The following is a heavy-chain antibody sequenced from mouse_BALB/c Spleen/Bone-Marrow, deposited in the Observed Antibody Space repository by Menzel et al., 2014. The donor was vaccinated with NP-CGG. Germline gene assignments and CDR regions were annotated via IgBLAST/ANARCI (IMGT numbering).Heavy chain of an antibody. CDR3: ARDY. V-gene: IGHV1-7*01. Sequence: QVQLQQSEPELAKPGASVKMSCKASGYTFTDTWIHWIKQRPGQGLEWIGYINPSTGYAEYNQNSKDKATLTVDKSSSTAYMQLSSLTSEDSAVYYCARDYWGQGTTLTVSS. CDR1: GYTFTDTW. J-gene: IGHJ2*01. CDR2: INPSTGYA.